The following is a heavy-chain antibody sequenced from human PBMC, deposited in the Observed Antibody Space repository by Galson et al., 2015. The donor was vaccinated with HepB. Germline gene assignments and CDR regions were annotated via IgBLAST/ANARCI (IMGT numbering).Heavy chain of an antibody. CDR1: GYTLTELS. Sequence: SVKVSCKVSGYTLTELSMHWVRQAPGKGLEWMGGFDPDDGETIYAQKFQGRVTMTEDTSTDTAYMELSSLRSEDTAVYYCATVFVVVPAAPGDAFDIWGQGTMVTVSS. D-gene: IGHD2-2*01. V-gene: IGHV1-24*01. CDR3: ATVFVVVPAAPGDAFDI. J-gene: IGHJ3*02. CDR2: FDPDDGET.